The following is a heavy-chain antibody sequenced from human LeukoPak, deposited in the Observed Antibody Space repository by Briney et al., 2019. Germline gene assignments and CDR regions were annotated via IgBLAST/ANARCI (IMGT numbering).Heavy chain of an antibody. D-gene: IGHD2-2*01. CDR2: ISAYNGNT. CDR1: GYTFTSYG. J-gene: IGHJ6*02. CDR3: ARDSRVVVPAAMAGDYYYGMDV. Sequence: ASVKVSCKASGYTFTSYGISWVRQAPGQGLEWMGWISAYNGNTNYAQKLQGRVTMTTDTSTSTAYMELRSLRSDDTAVYYCARDSRVVVPAAMAGDYYYGMDVWGQGTTVIVSS. V-gene: IGHV1-18*01.